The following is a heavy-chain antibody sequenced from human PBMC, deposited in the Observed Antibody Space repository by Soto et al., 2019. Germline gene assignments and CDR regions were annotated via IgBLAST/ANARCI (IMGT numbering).Heavy chain of an antibody. V-gene: IGHV3-23*01. CDR1: GFTFSSYA. D-gene: IGHD5-12*01. J-gene: IGHJ4*02. CDR2: ISGSGGST. Sequence: EVPLLESGGGLVQPGGSLRLSCAASGFTFSSYAMSWVRQAPGKGLEWVSAISGSGGSTYYADSVKGRFTISRDNSKNMLYLQMNSLRAEDTAVYYCAKGARDGYTLWVFDYWGQGTLVTVSS. CDR3: AKGARDGYTLWVFDY.